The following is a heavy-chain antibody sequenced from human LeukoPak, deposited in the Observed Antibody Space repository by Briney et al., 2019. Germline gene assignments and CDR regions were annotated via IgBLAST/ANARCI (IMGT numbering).Heavy chain of an antibody. J-gene: IGHJ5*02. CDR1: GFTFTTYA. CDR2: ISGSGGST. D-gene: IGHD3-9*01. Sequence: GGSLRLSCAASGFTFTTYAMNWVRQAPGKGLEWVSTISGSGGSTFYADSVKGRFTISRDNSKNTLYLQMNSLRAEDTAVYYCARDTSYDILTGENWFDPWGQGTLVTVSS. V-gene: IGHV3-23*01. CDR3: ARDTSYDILTGENWFDP.